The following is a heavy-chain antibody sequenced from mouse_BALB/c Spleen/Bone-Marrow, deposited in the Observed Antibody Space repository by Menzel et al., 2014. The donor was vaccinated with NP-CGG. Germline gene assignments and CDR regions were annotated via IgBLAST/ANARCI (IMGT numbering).Heavy chain of an antibody. CDR3: ARRDDAMHY. CDR1: GYAFTNYL. Sequence: QVQLQQSGAELVRPGTSVKVSCKASGYAFTNYLIEWVKQRPGQGLEWIGVINPGSGGTNYNEKFKGKATLTADKSSSTAYMQLSSLTSDDSAVYFCARRDDAMHYWGQGTSVTVSS. V-gene: IGHV1-54*03. D-gene: IGHD3-3*01. J-gene: IGHJ4*01. CDR2: INPGSGGT.